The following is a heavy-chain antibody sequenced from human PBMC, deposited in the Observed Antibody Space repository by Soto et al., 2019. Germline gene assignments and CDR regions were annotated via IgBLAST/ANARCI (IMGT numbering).Heavy chain of an antibody. CDR1: GFTFSSYA. Sequence: GGSLRLSCVASGFTFSSYAMSWVRQAPGKGLEWVSGISGSGGSTYYADSVKGRFTISRDNSKNTLYLQVNSLRAEDTAVYYCAKDGPTQLGYCSSTSCYEWYNWFDPWGQGTLVTVSS. CDR2: ISGSGGST. V-gene: IGHV3-23*01. J-gene: IGHJ5*02. D-gene: IGHD2-2*01. CDR3: AKDGPTQLGYCSSTSCYEWYNWFDP.